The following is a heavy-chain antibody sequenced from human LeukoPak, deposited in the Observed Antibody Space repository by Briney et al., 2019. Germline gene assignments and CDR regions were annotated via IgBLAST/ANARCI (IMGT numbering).Heavy chain of an antibody. J-gene: IGHJ4*02. CDR3: ARDRSRSLY. Sequence: PGGSLRLSCVASGFTFSSYWMTWVRQAPGKGLEWVANIKQDGSEKYYVDSVKGRFTISRDDAKNSLYLQMNSLIAEDTAVYYCARDRSRSLYWGQGTLVTVSS. CDR1: GFTFSSYW. D-gene: IGHD1-26*01. V-gene: IGHV3-7*01. CDR2: IKQDGSEK.